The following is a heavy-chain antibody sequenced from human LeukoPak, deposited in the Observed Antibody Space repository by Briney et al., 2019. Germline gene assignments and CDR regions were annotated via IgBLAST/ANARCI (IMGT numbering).Heavy chain of an antibody. CDR1: GFTFSNYW. CDR2: IHGDGSST. V-gene: IGHV3-74*01. Sequence: GGSLRLSCTASGFTFSNYWMHWVRQGPGKGLVWVSRIHGDGSSTTYADSVKGRFTISRDNAKNTLYLQMNSLRAEDTAVYYCARGNYYSMDVWGQGTTVTVSS. CDR3: ARGNYYSMDV. J-gene: IGHJ6*02.